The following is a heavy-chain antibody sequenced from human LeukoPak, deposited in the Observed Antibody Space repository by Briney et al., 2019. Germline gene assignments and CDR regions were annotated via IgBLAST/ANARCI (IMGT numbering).Heavy chain of an antibody. J-gene: IGHJ4*02. CDR3: ARRVGSYEYFDY. V-gene: IGHV5-51*01. CDR1: GYDFTTYW. CDR2: IYPGDSDT. Sequence: GESLKISCKGSGYDFTTYWIAWVRQMPGKGLGWMGIIYPGDSDTRYSPSFQGQVTISADKSISTAYLQWSSLKASDTAMYYCARRVGSYEYFDYWGQGTLVTVSS. D-gene: IGHD3-10*01.